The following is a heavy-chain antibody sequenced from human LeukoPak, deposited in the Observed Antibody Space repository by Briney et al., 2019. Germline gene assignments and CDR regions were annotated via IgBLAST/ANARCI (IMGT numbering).Heavy chain of an antibody. D-gene: IGHD4-17*01. J-gene: IGHJ4*02. CDR3: ARAPGGFHGDYSPIAY. Sequence: PGGSLRLSCAASGFTFSSYGMHWVRQAPGKGLQWLALTSDDGSAKYYADSVKGRFTISRDNSQNTLYLQMNSLRADEAAIYYCARAPGGFHGDYSPIAYWGQGTLVTVSS. CDR1: GFTFSSYG. V-gene: IGHV3-30*03. CDR2: TSDDGSAK.